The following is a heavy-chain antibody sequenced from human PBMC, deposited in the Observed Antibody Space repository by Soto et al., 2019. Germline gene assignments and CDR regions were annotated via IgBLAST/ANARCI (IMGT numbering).Heavy chain of an antibody. V-gene: IGHV4-34*01. Sequence: QVQLQQWGAGLLKPSESLSLTCAVYGGSVSGYYWTWIRQPPGTGLEWIGEINHSGSTNYNPSLKSRVTISVDSSKNQFSLKLTSVTAADTAVYYRARDKITGLFDYWGQGTLVTASS. D-gene: IGHD2-8*02. CDR1: GGSVSGYY. CDR2: INHSGST. J-gene: IGHJ4*02. CDR3: ARDKITGLFDY.